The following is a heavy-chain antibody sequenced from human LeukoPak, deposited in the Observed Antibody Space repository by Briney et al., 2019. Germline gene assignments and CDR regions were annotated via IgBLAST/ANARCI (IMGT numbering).Heavy chain of an antibody. CDR1: GGSISSGGYY. CDR3: ASLRGYSYGYDC. D-gene: IGHD5-18*01. V-gene: IGHV4-30-2*01. J-gene: IGHJ4*02. Sequence: PSQTLSLTCTVSGGSISSGGYYWSWIRQPPGKGLEWIGYIYHSGSTYYNPSLKSRVTISVDRSKNQFSLKLSSVTAADTAVYYCASLRGYSYGYDCWGQGTLVTVSS. CDR2: IYHSGST.